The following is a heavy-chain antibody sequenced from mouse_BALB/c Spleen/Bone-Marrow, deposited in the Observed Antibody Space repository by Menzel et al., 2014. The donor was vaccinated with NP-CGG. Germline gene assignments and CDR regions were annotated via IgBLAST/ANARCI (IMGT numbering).Heavy chain of an antibody. CDR3: ARGGYYGSSYFDY. J-gene: IGHJ2*01. CDR1: GYSITSGYN. CDR2: IHYSGYT. V-gene: IGHV3-1*02. Sequence: EVQLVESGPDLVKSSQSLSLTCTVTGYSITSGYNWHWIQQFPGNKLEWMGYIHYSGYTNYNPSLKSRISITRDTSKNQFFLQLNSVTTEDTATYYCARGGYYGSSYFDYWGQGTTLTVSS. D-gene: IGHD1-1*01.